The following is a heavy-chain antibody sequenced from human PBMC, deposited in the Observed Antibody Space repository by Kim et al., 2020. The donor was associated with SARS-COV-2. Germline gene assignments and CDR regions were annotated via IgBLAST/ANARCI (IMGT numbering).Heavy chain of an antibody. D-gene: IGHD4-17*01. J-gene: IGHJ5*02. CDR2: ISYDGSNK. CDR1: GFTFSSYG. CDR3: AKDMAYGDYATNWFDP. V-gene: IGHV3-30*18. Sequence: GGSLRLSCAASGFTFSSYGMHWVRQAPGKGLEWVAVISYDGSNKYYADSVKGRFTISRDNSKNTLYLQMNSLRAEDTAVYYCAKDMAYGDYATNWFDPWGQGTLVTASS.